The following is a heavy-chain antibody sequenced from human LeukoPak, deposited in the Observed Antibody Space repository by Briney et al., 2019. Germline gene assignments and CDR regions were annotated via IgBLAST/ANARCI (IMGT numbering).Heavy chain of an antibody. J-gene: IGHJ4*02. Sequence: PGGSLRLSCAASGFTFSSYAMHWVRQAPGKGLEYVSAISSNGGSTYYANSVKGRFTISRDNSKNTLYLQMGSLRAEDMAVYYCARLLSGYYYFDYWGQGTLVTVSS. CDR3: ARLLSGYYYFDY. V-gene: IGHV3-64*01. CDR2: ISSNGGST. D-gene: IGHD5-18*01. CDR1: GFTFSSYA.